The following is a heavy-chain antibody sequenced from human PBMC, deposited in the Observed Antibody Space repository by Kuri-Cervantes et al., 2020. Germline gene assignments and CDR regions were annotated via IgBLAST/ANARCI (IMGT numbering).Heavy chain of an antibody. D-gene: IGHD1-26*01. Sequence: ASVKVSCKASGYTFTSYDINWVRQATGQGLEWMGWMTPNNDNTGYAHKFQGRVTMTRNTSISTAYMELSSLRSEDTAVYYCATERGSGSFRSTYAFDIWGQGTMVTVSS. CDR3: ATERGSGSFRSTYAFDI. CDR2: MTPNNDNT. J-gene: IGHJ3*02. CDR1: GYTFTSYD. V-gene: IGHV1-8*01.